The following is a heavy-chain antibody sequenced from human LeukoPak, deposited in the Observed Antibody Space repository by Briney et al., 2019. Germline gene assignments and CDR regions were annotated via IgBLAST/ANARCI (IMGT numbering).Heavy chain of an antibody. CDR2: MYHSGST. Sequence: SETLSLTCTVSGYSISSGHYWGWIRQPPGKGLEWIGSMYHSGSTYYNPPLKSRVTISEDTSKSQFSLKLRSVTAADTAVYYCARGPRFGELLWHWFDPWGQGTLVTVSS. CDR3: ARGPRFGELLWHWFDP. V-gene: IGHV4-38-2*02. D-gene: IGHD3-10*01. CDR1: GYSISSGHY. J-gene: IGHJ5*02.